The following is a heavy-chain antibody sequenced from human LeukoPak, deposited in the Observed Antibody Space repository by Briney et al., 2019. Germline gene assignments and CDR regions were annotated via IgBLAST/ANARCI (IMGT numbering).Heavy chain of an antibody. J-gene: IGHJ4*02. CDR3: ARIDVNRGGHNFAFDY. D-gene: IGHD5-24*01. Sequence: GGSLRLSCVASGFSFSDFRMHWVRQAPGKGLVWVSLITGDGSDTRYADSVKGRFTISRDNAKNTMYLQMNSLRAEDTAVYYCARIDVNRGGHNFAFDYGGQGTLVTVS. V-gene: IGHV3-74*01. CDR1: GFSFSDFR. CDR2: ITGDGSDT.